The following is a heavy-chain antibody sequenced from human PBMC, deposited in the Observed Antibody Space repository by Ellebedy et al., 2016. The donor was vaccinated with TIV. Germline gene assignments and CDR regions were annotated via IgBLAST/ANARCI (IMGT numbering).Heavy chain of an antibody. V-gene: IGHV5-51*01. D-gene: IGHD6-19*01. CDR3: ASHPGPTVAGLSFAY. Sequence: GESLKISCKGSGYSFTSYWIGWVRQMPGKGLEWMGIIYPGDSDTRYSPSFQGQVTISADKSISTAYLQWSSLKASDTAMYYCASHPGPTVAGLSFAYWGQGTLVTVSS. CDR1: GYSFTSYW. CDR2: IYPGDSDT. J-gene: IGHJ4*02.